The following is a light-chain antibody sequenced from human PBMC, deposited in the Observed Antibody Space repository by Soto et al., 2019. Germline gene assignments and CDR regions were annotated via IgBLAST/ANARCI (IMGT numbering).Light chain of an antibody. CDR1: SGNIASNY. V-gene: IGLV6-57*04. CDR3: QSYGSGIQGV. J-gene: IGLJ3*02. Sequence: NFMLTQPHSVSESPGQTVTISCTRSSGNIASNYVQWYQQRPGSAPTTVIYEDNLRPSGVPDRFSGSIDRSSNSASLTISGLKTEDEADYFCQSYGSGIQGVFGGGTKLTVL. CDR2: EDN.